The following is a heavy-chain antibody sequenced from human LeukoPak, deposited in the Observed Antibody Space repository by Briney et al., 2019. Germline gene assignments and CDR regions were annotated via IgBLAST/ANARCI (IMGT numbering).Heavy chain of an antibody. CDR3: ARGGWVGATSWFDP. CDR1: GGSVSSGSYY. CDR2: IYYSGST. Sequence: SETLSLTCTVSGGSVSSGSYYWSWIRQPPGKGLEWIGYIYYSGSTNYNPSLKSRVTISVDTSKNQFSLKLSSVTAADTAVYYCARGGWVGATSWFDPWGQGTLVTVSS. J-gene: IGHJ5*02. V-gene: IGHV4-61*01. D-gene: IGHD1-26*01.